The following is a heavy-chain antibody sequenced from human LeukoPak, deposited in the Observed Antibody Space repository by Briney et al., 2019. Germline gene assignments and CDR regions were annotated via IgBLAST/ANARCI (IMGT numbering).Heavy chain of an antibody. CDR3: TSVRNWNPGAY. V-gene: IGHV3-73*01. CDR2: IRSKANSYAT. J-gene: IGHJ4*02. D-gene: IGHD1-1*01. CDR1: GFTFSGSA. Sequence: PGGSLRLSCAASGFTFSGSAMHWVRQASGKGLEWVGRIRSKANSYATAYAASVKGRFTISRDDSKNTAYLQMNSLKTEDTAVYYCTSVRNWNPGAYWGQGTLVTVSS.